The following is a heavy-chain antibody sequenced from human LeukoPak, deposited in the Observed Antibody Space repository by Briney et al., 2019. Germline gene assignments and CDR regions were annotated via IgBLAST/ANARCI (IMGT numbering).Heavy chain of an antibody. V-gene: IGHV4-59*12. CDR3: ARDLGIGTWFDP. J-gene: IGHJ5*02. CDR2: IYYSGST. Sequence: SETLSLTCTVSGGSISSYYWSWIRRPPGKGLEWIGYIYYSGSTNYNPSLKSRVTISVDTSKNQFSLKLSSVTAADTAVYYCARDLGIGTWFDPWGQGTLVTVSS. CDR1: GGSISSYY. D-gene: IGHD2-15*01.